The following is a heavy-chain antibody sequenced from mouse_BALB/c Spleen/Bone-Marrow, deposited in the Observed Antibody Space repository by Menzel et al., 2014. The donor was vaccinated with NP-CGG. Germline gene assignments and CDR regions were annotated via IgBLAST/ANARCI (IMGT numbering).Heavy chain of an antibody. CDR1: GFPFSDYG. CDR2: ISHLAYSI. D-gene: IGHD2-4*01. CDR3: ARDHDYEGLGY. Sequence: EVKLVEYGGGLVQPGGSRKLSCAASGFPFSDYGMAWVRQDLGKGPVWVAFISHLAYSISYAATVTGRFKISRENAKNTLHLEMSSLMSEDTAMCYCARDHDYEGLGYWGQGTLGTVSA. J-gene: IGHJ3*01. V-gene: IGHV5-15*02.